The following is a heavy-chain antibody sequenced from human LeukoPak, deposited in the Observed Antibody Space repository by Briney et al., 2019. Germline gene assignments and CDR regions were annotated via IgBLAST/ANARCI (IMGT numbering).Heavy chain of an antibody. CDR1: GYSISRGYH. J-gene: IGHJ3*02. D-gene: IGHD2-21*01. V-gene: IGHV4-4*07. CDR3: ARGFHAFDI. Sequence: PSETLSLTCGVSGYSISRGYHWSWIRQPAGKGLEWIGRIYTSGSTNYNPSLKSRVTMSVDTSKNQFSLKLSSVTAADTAVYYCARGFHAFDIWGQGTMVTVSS. CDR2: IYTSGST.